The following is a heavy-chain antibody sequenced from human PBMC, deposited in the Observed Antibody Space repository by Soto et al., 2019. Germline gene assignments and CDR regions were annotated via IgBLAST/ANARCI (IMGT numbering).Heavy chain of an antibody. J-gene: IGHJ4*02. CDR3: ARRGSSSWYGY. CDR1: GGSISISSYY. CDR2: IYYSGST. V-gene: IGHV4-39*01. Sequence: PSETLSLTFTVSGGSISISSYYWGWIRQPPGKGLEWIGSIYYSGSTYYNPPLKSRVTISVDTSKNQFSLKLSSVTAADTAVYYCARRGSSSWYGYWGQGTLVTVS. D-gene: IGHD6-13*01.